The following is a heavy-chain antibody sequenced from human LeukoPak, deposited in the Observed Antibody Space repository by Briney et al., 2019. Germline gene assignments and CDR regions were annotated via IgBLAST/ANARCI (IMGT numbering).Heavy chain of an antibody. V-gene: IGHV3-23*01. CDR3: AKGYYDSSGYYSAFDI. J-gene: IGHJ3*02. CDR1: GFTFSSYA. Sequence: GGSLRLSCAASGFTFSSYAMSWVRQAPGKGLEWVSAISGSGGSTYYADSVKGRFTISRDNSKNTLYLQMNSLRAEDSAVYYCAKGYYDSSGYYSAFDIWGQGTMVTVSS. D-gene: IGHD3-22*01. CDR2: ISGSGGST.